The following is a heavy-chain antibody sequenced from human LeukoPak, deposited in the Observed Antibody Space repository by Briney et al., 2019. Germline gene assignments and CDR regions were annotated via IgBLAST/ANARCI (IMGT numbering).Heavy chain of an antibody. J-gene: IGHJ6*03. CDR3: AKPPGIAVAGTRSYYMDV. CDR1: GFTFSSYG. D-gene: IGHD6-19*01. V-gene: IGHV3-23*01. CDR2: ISGSGGST. Sequence: GGSLRLSCAASGFTFSSYGMSWVRQAPGKGLEWVSAISGSGGSTYYADSVKGRFTISRDNSKNTLYLQMNSLRAEDTAVYYCAKPPGIAVAGTRSYYMDVWGKGTTVTISS.